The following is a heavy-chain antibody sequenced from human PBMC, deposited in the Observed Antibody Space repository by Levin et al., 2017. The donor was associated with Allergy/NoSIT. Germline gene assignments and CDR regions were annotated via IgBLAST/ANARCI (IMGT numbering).Heavy chain of an antibody. CDR2: IYWDDDK. V-gene: IGHV2-5*02. D-gene: IGHD3-10*01. J-gene: IGHJ3*02. CDR1: GFSLSTSGVG. Sequence: SGPTLVKPTQTLTLTCTFSGFSLSTSGVGVGWIRQPPGKALEWPALIYWDDDKRYSPSLKSRLTITKDTSKNQVVLIMTNMDPVDTATYYCAHLVLRGVFPSLYAFDSWGQGTMVTVSS. CDR3: AHLVLRGVFPSLYAFDS.